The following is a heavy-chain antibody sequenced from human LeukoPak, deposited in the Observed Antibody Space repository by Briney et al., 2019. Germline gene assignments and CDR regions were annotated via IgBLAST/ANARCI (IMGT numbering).Heavy chain of an antibody. D-gene: IGHD6-13*01. J-gene: IGHJ4*02. CDR1: GVSIRSHY. Sequence: NPSETLSLTCIVSGVSIRSHYWSWIRQPPGKGLEWIGAIFPSGKTNYRPSLKSRLSTSVDTSKGQLSLTLTSVTAADTATYFCARHPRVAAAAGYYDDFYFDYWGQGARVTVSS. CDR3: ARHPRVAAAAGYYDDFYFDY. CDR2: IFPSGKT. V-gene: IGHV4-59*11.